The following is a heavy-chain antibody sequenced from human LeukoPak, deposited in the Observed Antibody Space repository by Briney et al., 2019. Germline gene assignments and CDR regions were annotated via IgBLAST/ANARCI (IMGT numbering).Heavy chain of an antibody. Sequence: PGGSLRLSRAVSGFTFSRYEMSWVRQAPGKGLEWVSAISGSGGSTYYADSVKGRFTISRDNSKNTLYLQKNSLRAEDTAVYYCANKKGRIAVAGFPFDYWGQGTLVTVSS. CDR1: GFTFSRYE. CDR2: ISGSGGST. V-gene: IGHV3-23*01. D-gene: IGHD6-19*01. J-gene: IGHJ4*02. CDR3: ANKKGRIAVAGFPFDY.